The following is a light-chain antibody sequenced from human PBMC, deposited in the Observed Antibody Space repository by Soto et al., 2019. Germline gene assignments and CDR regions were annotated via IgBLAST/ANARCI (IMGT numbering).Light chain of an antibody. CDR3: QQYNNWPRT. V-gene: IGKV3-15*01. CDR2: GAS. CDR1: QSISNN. Sequence: EIVMTQSPATLSVSPGEGATLSCRASQSISNNLAWYQQKLGQAPRLLIYGASTRATGIPASFSGSGSGTEFTLTISSLQSEDFAVYYCQQYNNWPRTFGQGTKVEIK. J-gene: IGKJ1*01.